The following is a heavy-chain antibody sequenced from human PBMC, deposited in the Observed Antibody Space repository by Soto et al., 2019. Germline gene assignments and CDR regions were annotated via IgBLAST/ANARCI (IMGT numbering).Heavy chain of an antibody. Sequence: ASVKVSCKASGYTFTSYGISWVRQAPGQGLEWMGWISAYNGNTNYAQKLPGRVTMTTDTSTSTAYMELRSLRSDDTAVYYCARGSYSSSWYVPDYWGQGTLVTVSS. CDR2: ISAYNGNT. J-gene: IGHJ4*02. V-gene: IGHV1-18*01. D-gene: IGHD6-13*01. CDR1: GYTFTSYG. CDR3: ARGSYSSSWYVPDY.